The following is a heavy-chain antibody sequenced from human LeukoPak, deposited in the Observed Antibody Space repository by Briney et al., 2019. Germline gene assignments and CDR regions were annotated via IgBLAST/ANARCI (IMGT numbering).Heavy chain of an antibody. Sequence: GGSLRLSCAASGFTFDDYAMHWVRQAPGKGLEWVSGISWNSGSIGYADSVKGRFTISRDNAKNSLYLQMNSLRAEDTALYYXXXXXXXREFYYYGMDVWGQGTTVTVSS. CDR1: GFTFDDYA. V-gene: IGHV3-9*01. CDR2: ISWNSGSI. CDR3: XXXXXXREFYYYGMDV. J-gene: IGHJ6*02. D-gene: IGHD3-10*01.